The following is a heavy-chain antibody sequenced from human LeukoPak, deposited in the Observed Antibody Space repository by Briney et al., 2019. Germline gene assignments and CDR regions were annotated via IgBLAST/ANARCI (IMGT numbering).Heavy chain of an antibody. J-gene: IGHJ5*02. V-gene: IGHV1-58*01. Sequence: SVKVSCKASGFTFRTSAVQWVRQARGQRLEWIGWIVVGSGNTNYAQKFQERVTISRDMSTSTAYMELSSLRSEDTAVYYCAAQVNYHDSTVWDPWGQGTLVTVSS. CDR3: AAQVNYHDSTVWDP. CDR1: GFTFRTSA. D-gene: IGHD3-22*01. CDR2: IVVGSGNT.